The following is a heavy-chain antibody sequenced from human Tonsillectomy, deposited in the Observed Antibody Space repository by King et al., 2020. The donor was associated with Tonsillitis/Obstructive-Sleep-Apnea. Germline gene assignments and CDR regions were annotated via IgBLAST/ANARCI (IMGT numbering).Heavy chain of an antibody. CDR2: IYYSGST. CDR3: ARTTLTIYYFDY. J-gene: IGHJ4*02. D-gene: IGHD4-17*01. V-gene: IGHV4-39*07. Sequence: QLVESGPGLVKPPETLSLTCAVSGGSISNTNYFWGWIRQPPGKGLEWIGGIYYSGSTDYNPSLKSRVTMSVDTSKNQFSLRLRSVTAADTAVYYCARTTLTIYYFDYWGQGTLVTVSS. CDR1: GGSISNTNYF.